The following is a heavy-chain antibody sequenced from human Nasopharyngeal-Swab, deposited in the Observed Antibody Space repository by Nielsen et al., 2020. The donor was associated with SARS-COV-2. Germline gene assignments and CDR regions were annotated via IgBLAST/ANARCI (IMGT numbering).Heavy chain of an antibody. D-gene: IGHD3-9*01. V-gene: IGHV3-30*18. Sequence: WIRQPPGKGLEWVAVISYDGSNKYYADSGKGRFTISRDNSKNTLYLQMNSLRAEDTAVYYCAKDSLMYYDILTGYYPQPDYYYYGMDVWGQGTTVTVSS. CDR3: AKDSLMYYDILTGYYPQPDYYYYGMDV. CDR2: ISYDGSNK. J-gene: IGHJ6*02.